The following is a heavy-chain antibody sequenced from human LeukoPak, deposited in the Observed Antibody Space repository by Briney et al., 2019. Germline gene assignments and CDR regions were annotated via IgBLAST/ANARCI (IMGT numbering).Heavy chain of an antibody. CDR1: GFTFSTYT. Sequence: GGSLGLSCAASGFTFSTYTMYWVRHPPGKRLEWVSIIGSSGGGIHYADSVKGRFAISRDNSKTALYLQMNSLRVEDTAVYYCAIDPNWGTHSWGQGVLVTVSS. J-gene: IGHJ4*02. D-gene: IGHD7-27*01. CDR2: IGSSGGGI. CDR3: AIDPNWGTHS. V-gene: IGHV3-23*01.